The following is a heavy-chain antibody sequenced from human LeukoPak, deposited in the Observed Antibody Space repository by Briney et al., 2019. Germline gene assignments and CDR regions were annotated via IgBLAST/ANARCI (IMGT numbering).Heavy chain of an antibody. CDR3: ARDHDYYDSSGNFDY. CDR1: GFTFSSYS. Sequence: GGSLRLSCAASGFTFSSYSMNWVRQAPGKGLEWVSSISSSSSYIYYADSVKGRFTVSRDNAKNSLYLQMNSLRAEDTAVYYCARDHDYYDSSGNFDYWGQGTLVTVSS. CDR2: ISSSSSYI. V-gene: IGHV3-21*01. J-gene: IGHJ4*02. D-gene: IGHD3-22*01.